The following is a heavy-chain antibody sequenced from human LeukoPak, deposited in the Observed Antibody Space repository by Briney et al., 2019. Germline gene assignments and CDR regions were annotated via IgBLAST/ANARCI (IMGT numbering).Heavy chain of an antibody. D-gene: IGHD3-22*01. CDR1: GGSIGSYY. CDR3: ARGNYYDSSGYNWFDP. Sequence: SETLSLTCTVSGGSIGSYYWSWIRQPPGKGLEWIGYIYYSGSTNYNPSLKSRVTISVDTSKNQLSLKLSSVTAADTAVYYCARGNYYDSSGYNWFDPWGQGTLVTVSS. V-gene: IGHV4-59*01. CDR2: IYYSGST. J-gene: IGHJ5*02.